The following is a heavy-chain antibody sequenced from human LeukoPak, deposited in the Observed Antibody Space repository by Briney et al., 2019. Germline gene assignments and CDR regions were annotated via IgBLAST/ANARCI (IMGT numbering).Heavy chain of an antibody. CDR1: GYTFTNYG. CDR2: ISADNGAT. Sequence: GGSLKVSCKASGYTFTNYGISWVRQAPGQGLEWMGWISADNGATNYAEKLKGRFTMTTDTSTSTIYMELRSLTSDDTAVYYCARGDNWTCTGFDYWGQGTLVTVSS. CDR3: ARGDNWTCTGFDY. V-gene: IGHV1-18*01. J-gene: IGHJ4*02. D-gene: IGHD1-20*01.